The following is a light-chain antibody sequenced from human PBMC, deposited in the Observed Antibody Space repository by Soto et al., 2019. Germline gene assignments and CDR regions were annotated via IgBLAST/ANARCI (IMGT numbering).Light chain of an antibody. J-gene: IGLJ3*02. Sequence: QLVLTQPASVSGSPGQSITISCTGTSSDVGGYNYVSWYQQHPGKAPKLMIYEVSNRPSGVSNRFSGSKSGNTASLTISGLQAEDEADYYCSSYTSINTWVFGGGTTLTVL. CDR3: SSYTSINTWV. CDR2: EVS. V-gene: IGLV2-14*01. CDR1: SSDVGGYNY.